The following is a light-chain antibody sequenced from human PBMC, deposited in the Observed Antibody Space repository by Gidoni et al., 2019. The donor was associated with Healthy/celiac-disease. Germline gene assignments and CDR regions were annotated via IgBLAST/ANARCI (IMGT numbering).Light chain of an antibody. CDR1: QSVSSSY. V-gene: IGKV3-20*01. CDR2: GAS. J-gene: IGKJ2*01. Sequence: EIVLTQSPGTLSLSPGERATLSCRASQSVSSSYLAWYQQKPGQAPRLRIYGASSRATGIPDRFSGSGSGTDFTLTISRLEPEDFAVYYCQQYGSSPPVTFGQXTKLEIK. CDR3: QQYGSSPPVT.